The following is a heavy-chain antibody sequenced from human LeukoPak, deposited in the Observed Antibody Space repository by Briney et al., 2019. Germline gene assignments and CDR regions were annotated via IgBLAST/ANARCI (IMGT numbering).Heavy chain of an antibody. CDR1: GYTFTSYG. V-gene: IGHV1-18*01. Sequence: ASVKVSCKASGYTFTSYGISWVRQAPGQGLEWMGWISAYNGNTNYAQKLQGRVTMTTDTSTSTAYMELRSLRSDDTAVYYCARDDGYGDSGYYYGMDVWGQGTTVTVSS. CDR3: ARDDGYGDSGYYYGMDV. J-gene: IGHJ6*02. CDR2: ISAYNGNT. D-gene: IGHD4-17*01.